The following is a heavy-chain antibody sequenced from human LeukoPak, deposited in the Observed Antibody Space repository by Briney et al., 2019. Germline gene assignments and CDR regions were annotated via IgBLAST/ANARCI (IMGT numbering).Heavy chain of an antibody. CDR1: GFTFSNYA. Sequence: GGSLRLSCAASGFTFSNYAMSWVRQAPGKGLEWISAVSGSGDRTYYAGSVKGRFTISRDNSKNIVYLRMNSLRAEDTAVYFCVSGGDSGYWGQGTLVTVSS. D-gene: IGHD2-21*02. CDR2: VSGSGDRT. J-gene: IGHJ4*02. V-gene: IGHV3-23*01. CDR3: VSGGDSGY.